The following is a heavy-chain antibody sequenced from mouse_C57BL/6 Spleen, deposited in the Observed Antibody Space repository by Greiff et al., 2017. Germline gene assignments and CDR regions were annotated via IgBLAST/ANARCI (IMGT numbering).Heavy chain of an antibody. J-gene: IGHJ4*01. CDR1: GFSLTSYG. CDR3: AKIRTVVATDYAMDY. V-gene: IGHV2-5*01. D-gene: IGHD1-1*01. CDR2: IWRGGST. Sequence: VQGVESGPGLVQPSQSLSITCTVSGFSLTSYGVHWVRQSPGKGLEWLGVIWRGGSTDYNAAFMSRLSITKDNSKSQVFFKMNSLQADDTAIYYCAKIRTVVATDYAMDYWGQGTSVTVSS.